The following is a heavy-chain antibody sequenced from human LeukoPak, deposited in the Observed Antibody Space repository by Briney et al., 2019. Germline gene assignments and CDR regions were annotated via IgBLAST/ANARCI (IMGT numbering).Heavy chain of an antibody. CDR3: AREWTSTVVFDY. J-gene: IGHJ4*02. V-gene: IGHV3-21*01. CDR2: ISSSSSYI. CDR1: GFTFRSYS. Sequence: GGSLRLSCAASGFTFRSYSMNWVRQAPGKGLEWVSSISSSSSYIHYADSVKGRFTISRDNAKNSLYLQMNSLRAEDTAVYYCAREWTSTVVFDYWGQGTLVTASS. D-gene: IGHD4-23*01.